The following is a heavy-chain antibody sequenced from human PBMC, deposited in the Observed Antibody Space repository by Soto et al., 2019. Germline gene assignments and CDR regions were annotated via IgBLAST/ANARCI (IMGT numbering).Heavy chain of an antibody. D-gene: IGHD5-18*01. Sequence: EVQLVESGGGLEQPGGSLRLSCAASGFTFSGACMSWVRQAPGKGLEWVGRIKSKTDGGTTDYAAPVKVRFTISRDDSKNTLYLQLTSLEIEATAVYYCTTLGNSYGLYWGQGTVVTVSS. CDR1: GFTFSGAC. J-gene: IGHJ4*02. CDR2: IKSKTDGGTT. V-gene: IGHV3-15*01. CDR3: TTLGNSYGLY.